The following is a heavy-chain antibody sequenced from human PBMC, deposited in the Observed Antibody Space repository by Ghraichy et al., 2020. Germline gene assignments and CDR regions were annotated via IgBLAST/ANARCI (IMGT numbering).Heavy chain of an antibody. CDR2: ISFSGDVI. D-gene: IGHD6-6*01. V-gene: IGHV3-48*03. CDR3: ARDGEYSSSSGPPADLDY. Sequence: GGSLRLSCVASGFTFSSYEMNWVRQAPGKGLERVSYISFSGDVIYYTDSVKGRFTISRDNAKNSLYLQMNSLRAEDTALYYCARDGEYSSSSGPPADLDYWGQGTLVTVSS. J-gene: IGHJ4*02. CDR1: GFTFSSYE.